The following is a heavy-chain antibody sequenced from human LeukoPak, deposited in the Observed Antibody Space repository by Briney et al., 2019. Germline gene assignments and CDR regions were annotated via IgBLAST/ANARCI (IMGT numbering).Heavy chain of an antibody. J-gene: IGHJ6*02. D-gene: IGHD3-10*01. CDR2: IIPIFGTA. Sequence: GASVKVSCKASGGTFSSYAISWVRQAPGQGLEWMGGIIPIFGTANYAQKFQGRVTITADESTSTAYMELSSLRSEDTAVYYCARDQRVSYYYYGMDVWGQGTTVTVSS. CDR3: ARDQRVSYYYYGMDV. V-gene: IGHV1-69*01. CDR1: GGTFSSYA.